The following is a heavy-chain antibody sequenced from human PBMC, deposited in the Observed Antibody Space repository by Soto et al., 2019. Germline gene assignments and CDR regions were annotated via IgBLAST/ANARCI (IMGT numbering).Heavy chain of an antibody. CDR1: GDSISTGAYY. Sequence: SETLSLTCTVSGDSISTGAYYWSWLRQHPVKGLEWIGHIFYSGNTHYSPSLESRVTISVDTSKNQFSIKLTSVTVADTAVYYCAREGRSAAPQAGFDLWGQGTLVTVSS. D-gene: IGHD3-10*01. CDR3: AREGRSAAPQAGFDL. V-gene: IGHV4-31*03. J-gene: IGHJ4*02. CDR2: IFYSGNT.